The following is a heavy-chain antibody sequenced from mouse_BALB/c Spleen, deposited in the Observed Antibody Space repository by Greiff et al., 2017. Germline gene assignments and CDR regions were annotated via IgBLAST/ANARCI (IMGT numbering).Heavy chain of an antibody. D-gene: IGHD4-1*01. J-gene: IGHJ2*01. CDR2: IDPSDSYT. CDR3: ARKTGRGYFDY. CDR1: GYTFTSYW. V-gene: IGHV1-69*02. Sequence: QVQLQQPGAELVKPGASVKLSCKASGYTFTSYWMHWVKQRPGQGLEWIGEIDPSDSYTNYNQKFKVKATLTVDKSSSTAYMQLSSLTSEDSAVYYCARKTGRGYFDYWGQGTTLTVSS.